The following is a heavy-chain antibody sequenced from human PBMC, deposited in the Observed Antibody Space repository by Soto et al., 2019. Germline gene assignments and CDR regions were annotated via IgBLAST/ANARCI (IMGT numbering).Heavy chain of an antibody. V-gene: IGHV1-8*01. J-gene: IGHJ5*02. D-gene: IGHD3-3*02. Sequence: QVQLVQSGAEVKKPGASVKVSCKASGYTFTSYDINWVRQATGQGLEWMGWMNPNSGNTGYAQKFQGRVTMTRNPSISTAYMELSSLRSEDTAVYYCARGKVEFLEWTSELWFDPWGQGTLVTVSS. CDR3: ARGKVEFLEWTSELWFDP. CDR2: MNPNSGNT. CDR1: GYTFTSYD.